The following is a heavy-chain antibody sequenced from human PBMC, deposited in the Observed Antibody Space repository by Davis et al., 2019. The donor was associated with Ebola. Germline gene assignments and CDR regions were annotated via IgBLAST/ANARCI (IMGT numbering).Heavy chain of an antibody. J-gene: IGHJ5*02. Sequence: MPSETLSLTCTVSGASITSGGYFWNWIRQRPGRGLEWIGYIYDSGLTYYNPSLWSRLSISMDTSKNQFSLKLSSVTAADTAVYYCARHVDYYDSSGRFDPWGQGTLVTVSS. D-gene: IGHD3-22*01. V-gene: IGHV4-31*03. CDR3: ARHVDYYDSSGRFDP. CDR1: GASITSGGYF. CDR2: IYDSGLT.